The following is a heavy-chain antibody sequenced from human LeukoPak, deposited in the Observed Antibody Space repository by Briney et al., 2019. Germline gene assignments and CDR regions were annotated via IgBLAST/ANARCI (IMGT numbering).Heavy chain of an antibody. J-gene: IGHJ2*01. D-gene: IGHD2-8*01. CDR3: ARVRAYANFVGNFDL. Sequence: PSETLSLTCTVSGGSISSHYWSWIRHPAGKRLEWLGRIWTTGSTAYNPSYKSPLTMSIDKSKNQFSLKLTSMTAADTAVYYCARVRAYANFVGNFDLWGRGALVTVSS. CDR1: GGSISSHY. V-gene: IGHV4-4*07. CDR2: IWTTGST.